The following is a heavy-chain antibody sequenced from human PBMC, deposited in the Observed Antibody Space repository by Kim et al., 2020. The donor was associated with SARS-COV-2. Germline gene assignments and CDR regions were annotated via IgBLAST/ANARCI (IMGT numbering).Heavy chain of an antibody. CDR2: INHSGST. J-gene: IGHJ4*01. CDR1: GGSFSGYY. CDR3: ARGHGPDYYDSSGYHFDY. D-gene: IGHD3-22*01. V-gene: IGHV4-34*01. Sequence: SETLSLTCAVYGGSFSGYYWSWIRQPPGKGLEWIGEINHSGSTNYNPSLKSRVTISVDTSKNQFSLKLSSVTAADTAVYYCARGHGPDYYDSSGYHFDY.